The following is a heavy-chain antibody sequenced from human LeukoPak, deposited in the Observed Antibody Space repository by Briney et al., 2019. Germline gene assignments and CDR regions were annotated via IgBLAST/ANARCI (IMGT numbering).Heavy chain of an antibody. V-gene: IGHV1-46*01. CDR1: GYTFTSYY. CDR3: ARYHISSWDY. D-gene: IGHD6-6*01. J-gene: IGHJ4*02. CDR2: ISPNGDST. Sequence: WASVKASCKASGYTFTSYYMHWVRQAPGQGLEWMGVISPNGDSTSYAQKFQGRVTMTRDTSTSTVYMELNSLRSEDTAVYYCARYHISSWDYWGQGTLVTVSS.